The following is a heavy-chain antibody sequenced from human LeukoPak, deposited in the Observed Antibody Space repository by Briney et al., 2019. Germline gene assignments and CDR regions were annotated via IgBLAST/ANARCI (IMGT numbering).Heavy chain of an antibody. CDR1: GGSIRSGGWY. D-gene: IGHD6-13*01. Sequence: SQTLSLTCTVSGGSIRSGGWYWSWIRQHPGKGLEWIGYIYYDGSTDYNPSLKSRVTISVDTSKNQFSLRLSSVTAADTAVYYCAKENYPSSSWYPYGMDVWGQGTTVTVSS. CDR3: AKENYPSSSWYPYGMDV. J-gene: IGHJ6*02. V-gene: IGHV4-31*03. CDR2: IYYDGST.